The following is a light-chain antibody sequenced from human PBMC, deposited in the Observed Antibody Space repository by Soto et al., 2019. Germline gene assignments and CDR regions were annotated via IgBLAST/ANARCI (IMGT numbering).Light chain of an antibody. V-gene: IGKV1-39*01. CDR1: QSIRSL. J-gene: IGKJ1*01. CDR3: QQSYSTPRT. CDR2: DAS. Sequence: DINMTQSPATLSASVGDRVTITCRASQSIRSLLAWYQQKPGKAPKVLIYDASSLGSGVPSRFSGSGSGTDFTLTISSLQPEDFATYYCQQSYSTPRTFGQGTKVDIK.